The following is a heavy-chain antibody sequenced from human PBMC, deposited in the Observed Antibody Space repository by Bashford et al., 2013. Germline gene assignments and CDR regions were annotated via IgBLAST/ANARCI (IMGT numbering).Heavy chain of an antibody. Sequence: ASVKVSCKASGYTFTSYDINWVRQATGQGLEWMGWMNPNSGNTGYAQKFQGRVTMTRNTSISTAYMELSSLRSEDTAVYYCARASRYYYDSSGYPTDYWGQGTLVTVSS. D-gene: IGHD3-22*01. CDR3: ARASRYYYDSSGYPTDY. CDR1: GYTFTSYD. J-gene: IGHJ4*02. CDR2: MNPNSGNT. V-gene: IGHV1-8*01.